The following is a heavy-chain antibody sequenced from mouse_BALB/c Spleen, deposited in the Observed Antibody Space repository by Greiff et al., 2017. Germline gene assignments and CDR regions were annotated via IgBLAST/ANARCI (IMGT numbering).Heavy chain of an antibody. CDR3: ARRYGNYAYYYDMDY. CDR2: ISSGGSYT. J-gene: IGHJ4*01. Sequence: EVQVVESWGGLVKPGGSLKLSCAASGFTFSSYAMSWVRQTPEKRLEWVATISSGGSYTYYPDSVKGRFTISRDNAKNTLYLQMSSLRSEDTAMYYCARRYGNYAYYYDMDYWGEGTSVTVSS. V-gene: IGHV5-9-3*01. D-gene: IGHD2-1*01. CDR1: GFTFSSYA.